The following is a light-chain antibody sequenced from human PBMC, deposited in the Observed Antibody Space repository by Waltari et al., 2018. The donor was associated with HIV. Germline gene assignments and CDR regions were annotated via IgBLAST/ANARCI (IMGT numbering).Light chain of an antibody. CDR3: HVWDTISDHVV. Sequence: SYVLTQPPSVSVAPGKTAKITCVGNNIGTKSVHWYQQKPDQAPVLVIYYNADRPSGIPERFSGSNSGNTATLTINRVEAGDAADYYCHVWDTISDHVVFGGGSKLTVL. J-gene: IGLJ2*01. CDR2: YNA. V-gene: IGLV3-21*04. CDR1: NIGTKS.